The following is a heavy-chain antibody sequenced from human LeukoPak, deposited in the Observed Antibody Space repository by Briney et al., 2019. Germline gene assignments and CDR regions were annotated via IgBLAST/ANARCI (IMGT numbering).Heavy chain of an antibody. Sequence: ASVKVSCKASGCTLTSYYMHWVRQAPGQGLEWMGIINPSGGSTSYAQKFQGRVTMTRDTSTSTVYMELSSLRSEDTAVYYCARDRRVAGVDYWGQGTLVTVSS. CDR2: INPSGGST. J-gene: IGHJ4*02. CDR1: GCTLTSYY. D-gene: IGHD6-19*01. V-gene: IGHV1-46*01. CDR3: ARDRRVAGVDY.